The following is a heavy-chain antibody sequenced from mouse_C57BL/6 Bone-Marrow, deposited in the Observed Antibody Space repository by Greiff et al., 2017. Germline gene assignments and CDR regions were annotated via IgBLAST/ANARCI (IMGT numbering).Heavy chain of an antibody. J-gene: IGHJ3*01. V-gene: IGHV5-4*01. CDR2: ISDGGSYT. D-gene: IGHD2-3*01. CDR3: ASVMGPWFAY. CDR1: GFTFSSYA. Sequence: EVQGVESGGGLVKPGGSLKLSCAASGFTFSSYAMSWVRQTPEKRLEWVATISDGGSYTYYPDNVKGRFTISRDNAKNNLYLQMSHLKSEDTAMYYCASVMGPWFAYWGQGTLVTVSA.